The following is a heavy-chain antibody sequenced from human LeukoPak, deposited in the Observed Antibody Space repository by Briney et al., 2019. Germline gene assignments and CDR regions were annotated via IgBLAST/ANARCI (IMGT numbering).Heavy chain of an antibody. CDR2: ISPNSADI. J-gene: IGHJ4*02. CDR3: SRDPRSLDN. Sequence: KPGGSLRLSCAASGFTFTDVYMSWIRQSPGKGLEWLAYISPNSADISYADSVKGRFTISRDNAKNSLYLQMNSLRVEDTGIYYCSRDPRSLDNWGQGALVTVSS. V-gene: IGHV3-11*01. CDR1: GFTFTDVY.